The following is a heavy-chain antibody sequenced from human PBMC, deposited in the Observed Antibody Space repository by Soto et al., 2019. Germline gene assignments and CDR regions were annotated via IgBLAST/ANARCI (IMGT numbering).Heavy chain of an antibody. Sequence: LRLSCAASGFTFSSYGMHWVRQAPGKGLEWVAVIWYDGSNKYYADSVKGRFTISRDNSKNALYLQMNSLRAEDTAVYYCARGLVVAATIIHYYYGMDVWGQGTTVTVSS. D-gene: IGHD2-15*01. CDR3: ARGLVVAATIIHYYYGMDV. V-gene: IGHV3-33*01. CDR2: IWYDGSNK. J-gene: IGHJ6*02. CDR1: GFTFSSYG.